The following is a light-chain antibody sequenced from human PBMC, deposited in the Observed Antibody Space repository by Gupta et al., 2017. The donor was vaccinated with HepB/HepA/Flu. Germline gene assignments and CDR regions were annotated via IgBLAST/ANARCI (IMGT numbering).Light chain of an antibody. Sequence: QSALTQPASVSGSPGQSITISCTGTSSDVSWYQQHPDKAPKLMIYAVSNRPARVSYRFSGSKSGDTASLTISGLQAEDEADYYCSSFTSTSSLAVFGGGTKVTVL. CDR3: SSFTSTSSLAV. CDR2: AVS. CDR1: SSDV. J-gene: IGLJ2*01. V-gene: IGLV2-14*01.